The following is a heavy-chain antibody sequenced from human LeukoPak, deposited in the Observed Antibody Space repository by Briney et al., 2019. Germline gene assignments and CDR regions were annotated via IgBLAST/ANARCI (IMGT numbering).Heavy chain of an antibody. D-gene: IGHD6-13*01. CDR2: IYYSGST. Sequence: SETLSLTCTVSGGSISSSSYYWGWIRQPPGKGLEWIGSIYYSGSTYYNPSLKSRVTISVDASKNQFSLKLSSVTAADTAVYYCARESQFRQHGYYYYYMDVWGKGTTVTISS. CDR1: GGSISSSSYY. V-gene: IGHV4-39*07. J-gene: IGHJ6*03. CDR3: ARESQFRQHGYYYYYMDV.